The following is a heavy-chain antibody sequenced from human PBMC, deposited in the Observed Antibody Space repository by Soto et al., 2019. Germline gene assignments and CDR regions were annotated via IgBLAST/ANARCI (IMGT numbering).Heavy chain of an antibody. D-gene: IGHD3-22*01. CDR1: GYTFTSYG. CDR2: ISAFNGNT. J-gene: IGHJ4*02. V-gene: IGHV1-18*01. CDR3: ARNYDSSGTGRPFSI. Sequence: VASVKVSCKASGYTFTSYGISWVRQAPGQGLEWMGWISAFNGNTYYAQKLQGRVTMTTDTSTSTAYMELRSLRSDDTAVYYCARNYDSSGTGRPFSIWGQGTLVTVSS.